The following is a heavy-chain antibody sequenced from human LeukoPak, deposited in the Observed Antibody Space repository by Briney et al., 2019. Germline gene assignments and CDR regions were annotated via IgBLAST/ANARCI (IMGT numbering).Heavy chain of an antibody. D-gene: IGHD6-13*01. J-gene: IGHJ4*02. V-gene: IGHV3-23*01. CDR1: GFTFGSSA. Sequence: PGGSLRLSYAASGFTFGSSAMSWVRQAPGKAPEWVSTFSRSGPDTYYADSVKGRFTIFRDNSKNTLYLQMNSLRAEDTAVYYCAKGSLGSWYYFDYWGQGTLVTVSS. CDR2: FSRSGPDT. CDR3: AKGSLGSWYYFDY.